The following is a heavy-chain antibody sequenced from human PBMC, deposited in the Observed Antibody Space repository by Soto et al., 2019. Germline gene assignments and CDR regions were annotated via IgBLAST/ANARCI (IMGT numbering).Heavy chain of an antibody. J-gene: IGHJ4*02. CDR3: AKEIHTTGYYYSGGSDS. CDR2: ISYDGTNK. Sequence: QVRLVESGGGVVQPGRSLRLSCAASGFTFSSYGMQWVRQTPGKGLEWVAVISYDGTNKHYADSVKGRFTISRDNSKSTLYLQMHSLRVADTAIYYCAKEIHTTGYYYSGGSDSWGQGTLVTVSS. V-gene: IGHV3-30*18. CDR1: GFTFSSYG. D-gene: IGHD3-22*01.